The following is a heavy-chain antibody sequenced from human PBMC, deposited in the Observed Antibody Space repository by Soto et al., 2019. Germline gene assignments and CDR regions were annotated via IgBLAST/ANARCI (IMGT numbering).Heavy chain of an antibody. J-gene: IGHJ3*02. V-gene: IGHV3-9*01. CDR1: GFTFDDYV. CDR2: ISWNSGSI. Sequence: GGSLRLSCAASGFTFDDYVMHWVRQAPGKGLEWVSGISWNSGSIGYADSVKGRFTISRDNAKNSLYLQMNSLRAEDTALYYCAKDITGQQLLAFDIWGQGTMVTVSS. CDR3: AKDITGQQLLAFDI. D-gene: IGHD6-13*01.